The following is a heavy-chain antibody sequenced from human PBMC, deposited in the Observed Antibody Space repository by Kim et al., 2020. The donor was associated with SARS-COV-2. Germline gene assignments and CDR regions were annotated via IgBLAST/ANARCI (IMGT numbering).Heavy chain of an antibody. CDR2: ISSSSSYI. CDR3: ARNGITMIVVVGYYFDY. CDR1: GFTFSSYS. Sequence: GGSLRLSCAASGFTFSSYSMNWVRQAPGKGLEWVSSISSSSSYIYYADSVKGRFTISRDNAKNSLYLQMNSLRAEDTAVYYCARNGITMIVVVGYYFDYWGQGTLVTVSS. J-gene: IGHJ4*02. V-gene: IGHV3-21*01. D-gene: IGHD3-22*01.